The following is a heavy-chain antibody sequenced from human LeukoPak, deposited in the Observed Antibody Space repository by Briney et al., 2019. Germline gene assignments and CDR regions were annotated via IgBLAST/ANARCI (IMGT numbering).Heavy chain of an antibody. CDR3: AREFYGDYVD. Sequence: GSLRLSCVASGFIFNNHWMSWVRQAPGKGLEWVANIKQDGSEKYYVDSVKGRFTISRDNAKNSLYLQMNSLRAEDTAVYYCAREFYGDYVDWGQGTLVTVSS. J-gene: IGHJ4*02. D-gene: IGHD4-17*01. CDR1: GFIFNNHW. CDR2: IKQDGSEK. V-gene: IGHV3-7*03.